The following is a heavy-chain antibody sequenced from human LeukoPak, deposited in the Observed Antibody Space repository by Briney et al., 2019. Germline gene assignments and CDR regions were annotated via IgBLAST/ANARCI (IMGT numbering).Heavy chain of an antibody. Sequence: GGSLRLSCAASGFTFSSYGMSWVRQAPGKGLEWVSAISGSGGSTYYADSVKGRFTISRDNSKNTLYLQMNSLRAEDTAVYYCAKAIAWELRRNYFDYWGQGTLVTVSS. D-gene: IGHD1-26*01. J-gene: IGHJ4*02. CDR3: AKAIAWELRRNYFDY. V-gene: IGHV3-23*01. CDR1: GFTFSSYG. CDR2: ISGSGGST.